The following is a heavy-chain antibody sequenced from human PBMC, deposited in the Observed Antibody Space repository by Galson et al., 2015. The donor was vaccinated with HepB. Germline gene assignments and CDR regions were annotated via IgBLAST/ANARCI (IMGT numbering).Heavy chain of an antibody. V-gene: IGHV3-66*01. CDR3: ARDAYYDSSGYYYAADY. Sequence: SLRLSCAASGFTVSSNYMSWVRQAPGKGLEWVSVIYSGGSTYYADSVKGRFTISRDNSKNTLYLQMNSLRAEDTAVYYCARDAYYDSSGYYYAADYWGQGTLVTVSS. J-gene: IGHJ4*02. CDR2: IYSGGST. CDR1: GFTVSSNY. D-gene: IGHD3-22*01.